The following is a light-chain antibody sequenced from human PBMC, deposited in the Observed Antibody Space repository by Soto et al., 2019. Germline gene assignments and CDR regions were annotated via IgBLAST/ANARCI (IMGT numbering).Light chain of an antibody. J-gene: IGKJ5*01. Sequence: EIQMTQSPSTLFASVGDRVNMXCRASQNLRSRFHWYQQKAGEARNRLISDASSLQGGVPSRFSSSGAATDFTRTISSRQPEDFATYYGQQSYRTPRTFGQGTRLEIK. CDR3: QQSYRTPRT. CDR2: DAS. V-gene: IGKV1-39*01. CDR1: QNLRSR.